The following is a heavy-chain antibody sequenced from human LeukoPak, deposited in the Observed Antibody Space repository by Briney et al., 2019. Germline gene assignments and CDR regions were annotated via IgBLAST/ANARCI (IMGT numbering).Heavy chain of an antibody. V-gene: IGHV1-18*01. CDR3: ATGPLDWQPYYLAY. CDR1: GYKFTSYG. CDR2: ISTYNGHT. J-gene: IGHJ4*02. Sequence: ASVKVSCKASGYKFTSYGISWVRQAPGQGLEWMGWISTYNGHTNYAQKFRGRVTMTTETSTSTAYMDLRSLRSDDTAVYYCATGPLDWQPYYLAYWGQGTLVTVSS. D-gene: IGHD3-9*01.